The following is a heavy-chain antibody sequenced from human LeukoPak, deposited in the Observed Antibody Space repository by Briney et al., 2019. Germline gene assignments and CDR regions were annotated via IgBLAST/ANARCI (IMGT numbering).Heavy chain of an antibody. CDR1: GFTFSSYS. V-gene: IGHV3-21*01. D-gene: IGHD3-9*01. Sequence: IPGGSLRLSCAASGFTFSSYSMNWVRQAPGKGLEWVSSISSSSSYIYYADSVKGRFTISRDNAKNSLYLQMNSLGAEDTAVYYCARADVYYDILTGYYYFDYWGQGTLVTVSS. CDR3: ARADVYYDILTGYYYFDY. CDR2: ISSSSSYI. J-gene: IGHJ4*02.